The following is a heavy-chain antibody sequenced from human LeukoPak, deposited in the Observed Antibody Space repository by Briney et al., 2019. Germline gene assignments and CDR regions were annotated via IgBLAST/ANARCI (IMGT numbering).Heavy chain of an antibody. CDR3: ARWQLWGPFDY. CDR2: ISGSGGST. D-gene: IGHD5-24*01. Sequence: GGSLRLSCAASGFTFSRYGMSWVRQAPGKGLEWVSAISGSGGSTYYADSVKGRFTSSRDNAKNSLYLQMNSLRAEDTAVYYCARWQLWGPFDYWGQGTLVTVSS. CDR1: GFTFSRYG. J-gene: IGHJ4*02. V-gene: IGHV3-23*01.